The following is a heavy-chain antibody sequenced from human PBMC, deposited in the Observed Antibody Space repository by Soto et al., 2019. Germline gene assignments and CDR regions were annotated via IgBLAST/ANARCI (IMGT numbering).Heavy chain of an antibody. Sequence: SETLSLTCTVSGGSIRSSNYYWSGMRQPPGKGLEWIGSIYYSGSTYYNPSLKSRVTISVDTSKNQFSLKLSSVTAADTAVYYCARQSSRYYYYGMDVWGQGTTVTVSS. J-gene: IGHJ6*02. V-gene: IGHV4-39*01. CDR1: GGSIRSSNYY. CDR3: ARQSSRYYYYGMDV. D-gene: IGHD6-19*01. CDR2: IYYSGST.